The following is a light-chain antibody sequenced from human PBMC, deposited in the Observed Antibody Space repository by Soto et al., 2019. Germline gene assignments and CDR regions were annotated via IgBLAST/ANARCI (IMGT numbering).Light chain of an antibody. CDR1: SSDVGGYNY. Sequence: QSALTQPASVSGSPGQSITISCTGTSSDVGGYNYVSWYQQHPGKGPILLIYEVNNRPSGVSNRFSGYKSGNTASLTISGLQAEDEADYYCNSYTSSSTRVFGGGTKLTVL. J-gene: IGLJ2*01. CDR2: EVN. CDR3: NSYTSSSTRV. V-gene: IGLV2-14*01.